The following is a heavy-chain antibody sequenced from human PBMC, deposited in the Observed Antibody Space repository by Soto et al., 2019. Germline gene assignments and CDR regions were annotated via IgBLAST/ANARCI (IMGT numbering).Heavy chain of an antibody. Sequence: SETLSLTCTVSGGSISSSSYYWGWIRQPPGKGLEWIGSIYYSGSTYYNPSLKSRVTISVDTSKNQFSLKLSSVTAADTAVYYCARQAVTTIDYWGQGTLVTVSS. J-gene: IGHJ4*02. CDR2: IYYSGST. D-gene: IGHD4-17*01. V-gene: IGHV4-39*01. CDR1: GGSISSSSYY. CDR3: ARQAVTTIDY.